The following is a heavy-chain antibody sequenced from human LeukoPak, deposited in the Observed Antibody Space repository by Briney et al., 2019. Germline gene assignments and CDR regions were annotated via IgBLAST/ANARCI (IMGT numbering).Heavy chain of an antibody. CDR1: GFSLSTNGVG. CDR3: ARYPRDSSSWLYNWFDP. Sequence: SGPTLVNPTQTLTLTCTFSGFSLSTNGVGVGWIRQPPGKGLEWIGSIYYSGSTYYNPSLKSRVTISVDTSKNQFSLKLSSVTAADTAVYYCARYPRDSSSWLYNWFDPWGQGTLVTVSS. D-gene: IGHD6-13*01. V-gene: IGHV4-39*01. J-gene: IGHJ5*02. CDR2: IYYSGST.